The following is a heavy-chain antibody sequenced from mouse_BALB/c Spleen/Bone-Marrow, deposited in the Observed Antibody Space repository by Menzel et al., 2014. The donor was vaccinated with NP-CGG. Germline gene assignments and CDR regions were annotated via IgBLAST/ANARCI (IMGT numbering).Heavy chain of an antibody. Sequence: EVKLVESGGGLVQPKGSLKLSCAASGFTFKTYAMNWARQAPGKGLEWVAHIRSKSNNYATYYADSVKDRFTISRDDSQSMLYLQMNNLKTEDTAIYSCVRGYGNLDYWGQGTTLTVSS. V-gene: IGHV10-1*02. J-gene: IGHJ2*01. D-gene: IGHD2-1*01. CDR3: VRGYGNLDY. CDR2: IRSKSNNYAT. CDR1: GFTFKTYA.